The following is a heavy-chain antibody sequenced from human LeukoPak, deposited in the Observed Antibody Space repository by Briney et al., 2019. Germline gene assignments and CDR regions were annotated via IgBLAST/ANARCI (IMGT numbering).Heavy chain of an antibody. J-gene: IGHJ4*02. Sequence: PGGSLRLSCAASGFTFSNYAMHWVRQAPGKGLEWVALISYDGSNKYYADSVEGRFTISRDNSKNTLYLQMNSLRSEDTAVYYCARDFHWWTHFDYWGQGTLVTVSS. D-gene: IGHD2-8*02. CDR1: GFTFSNYA. V-gene: IGHV3-30-3*01. CDR3: ARDFHWWTHFDY. CDR2: ISYDGSNK.